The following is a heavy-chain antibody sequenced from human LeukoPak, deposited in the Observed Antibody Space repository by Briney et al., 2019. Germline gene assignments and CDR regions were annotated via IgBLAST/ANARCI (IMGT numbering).Heavy chain of an antibody. CDR2: IYHSGST. CDR1: GGSISGGGYS. D-gene: IGHD6-13*01. V-gene: IGHV4-30-2*01. Sequence: SETLSLTCAVSGGSISGGGYSWSWLRQPPGKGLEWIGYIYHSGSTYYNPSLKSRVTISVDRSKNQFSLKLSSVTAADTAVYYCAGIAAAGTHYFDYWGQGTLVTVSS. J-gene: IGHJ4*02. CDR3: AGIAAAGTHYFDY.